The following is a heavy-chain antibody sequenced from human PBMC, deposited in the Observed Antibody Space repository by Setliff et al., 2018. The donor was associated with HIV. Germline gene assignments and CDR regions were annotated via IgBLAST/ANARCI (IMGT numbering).Heavy chain of an antibody. CDR3: ARGYASGSGSYYYDF. Sequence: SVKVSCKASGGTLSSHAISWVRQAPGQGLEWMGGIIPIFGSANHAQKFKDRVTITADESTNTVYMELSSLRSEDTAVYYCARGYASGSGSYYYDFWGQGTLVTVSS. CDR1: GGTLSSHA. V-gene: IGHV1-69*13. CDR2: IIPIFGSA. J-gene: IGHJ4*02. D-gene: IGHD2-15*01.